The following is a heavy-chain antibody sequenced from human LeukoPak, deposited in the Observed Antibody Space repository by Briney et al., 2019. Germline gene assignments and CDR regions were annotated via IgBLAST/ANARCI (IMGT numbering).Heavy chain of an antibody. J-gene: IGHJ3*02. CDR1: GGSISSYY. CDR2: IYYSGSP. CDR3: ARAGYRINMNAFAI. V-gene: IGHV4-59*01. D-gene: IGHD2-15*01. Sequence: SETLPLTCTVSGGSISSYYWSGIRQPPGKGLEWIGYIYYSGSPNYNPSLKSRVTISVDTSKNQFSLKLSSVTAADTALYYCARAGYRINMNAFAIWGQGTMVTVSS.